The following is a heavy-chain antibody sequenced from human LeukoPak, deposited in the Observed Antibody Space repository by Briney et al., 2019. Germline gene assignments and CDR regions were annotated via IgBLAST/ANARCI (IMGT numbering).Heavy chain of an antibody. CDR2: IYHSGST. CDR3: ARWLGCSSTSCYWDYYYYYGMDV. D-gene: IGHD2-2*01. CDR1: GGSISSSNW. J-gene: IGHJ6*02. V-gene: IGHV4-4*02. Sequence: SETLSLTCTVSGGSISSSNWWSWVRQPPGKGLEWIGEIYHSGSTNYNPSLKSRVTISVDKSKNQFSLKLSSVTAADTAVYYCARWLGCSSTSCYWDYYYYYGMDVWGQGTTVTVSS.